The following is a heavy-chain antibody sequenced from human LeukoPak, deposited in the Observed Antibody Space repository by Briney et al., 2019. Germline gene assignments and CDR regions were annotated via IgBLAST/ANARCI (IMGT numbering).Heavy chain of an antibody. CDR1: VGSFSGYY. CDR3: ARWAYYYDSSGYYYGYYYYYMDV. J-gene: IGHJ6*03. CDR2: INHSGST. D-gene: IGHD3-22*01. V-gene: IGHV4-34*01. Sequence: SETLSLTCAVYVGSFSGYYWSWIRQPPGKGLEWMGEINHSGSTNYNPSLKSRGTISVDTSKNQFSLKLSSVTAADTAVYYCARWAYYYDSSGYYYGYYYYYMDVWGKGTTVTVSS.